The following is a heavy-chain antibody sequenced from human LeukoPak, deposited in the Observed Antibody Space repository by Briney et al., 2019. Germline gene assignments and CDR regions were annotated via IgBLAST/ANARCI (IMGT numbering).Heavy chain of an antibody. D-gene: IGHD6-19*01. CDR2: IYYSGST. V-gene: IGHV4-39*07. J-gene: IGHJ4*02. Sequence: KPSETLSLTCTVSGGSISSSSYYWGWIRQPPGKGLEWIGSIYYSGSTYYNPSLKSRVTISVDTSKNQFSLKLSSVTAADTAVYYCAAKQLKGIAVAGGSGEFFDYWGQGTLVTVSS. CDR3: AAKQLKGIAVAGGSGEFFDY. CDR1: GGSISSSSYY.